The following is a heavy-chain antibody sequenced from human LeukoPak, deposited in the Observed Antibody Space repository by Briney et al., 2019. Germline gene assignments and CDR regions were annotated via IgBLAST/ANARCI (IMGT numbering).Heavy chain of an antibody. CDR3: ARDPASPFPSYYYYYGMDV. Sequence: GGSLRLSCAASGFTSSSYGMHWVRQAPGKGLEWVAVIWYDGSNKYYADSVKGRFTISRDNSKNTLYLQMNSLRAEDTAVYYCARDPASPFPSYYYYYGMDVWGQGTTVTVSS. D-gene: IGHD2-2*01. V-gene: IGHV3-33*01. J-gene: IGHJ6*02. CDR2: IWYDGSNK. CDR1: GFTSSSYG.